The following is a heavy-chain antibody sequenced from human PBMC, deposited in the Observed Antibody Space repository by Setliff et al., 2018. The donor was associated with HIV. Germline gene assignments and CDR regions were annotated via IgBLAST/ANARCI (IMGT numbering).Heavy chain of an antibody. CDR3: ARGPGGYSYGLPDY. V-gene: IGHV4-39*07. CDR1: DDSIGTTTYY. Sequence: SETLSLTCTVSDDSIGTTTYYWGWIRQSPEKGLEWIGSIYFSGSANFNPSLKSRVTISVDTSKNQFSLKLSSVTAADTAVYYCARGPGGYSYGLPDYWGQGTLVTVSS. J-gene: IGHJ4*02. D-gene: IGHD5-18*01. CDR2: IYFSGSA.